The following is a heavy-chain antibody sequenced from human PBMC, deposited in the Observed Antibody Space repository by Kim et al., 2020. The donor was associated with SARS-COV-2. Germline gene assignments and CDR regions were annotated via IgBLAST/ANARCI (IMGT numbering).Heavy chain of an antibody. J-gene: IGHJ4*02. CDR3: ARDSVGSCLDY. CDR2: K. D-gene: IGHD2-15*01. V-gene: IGHV3-30*01. Sequence: KNYADSVKGRFTISRDNSKNTLYLQMNSLRAEDTAVYYCARDSVGSCLDYWGQGTLVTVSS.